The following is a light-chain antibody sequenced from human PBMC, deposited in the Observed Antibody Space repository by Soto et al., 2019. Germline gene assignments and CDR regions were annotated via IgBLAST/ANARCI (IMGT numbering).Light chain of an antibody. J-gene: IGLJ2*01. V-gene: IGLV1-47*01. CDR3: AAWDDSLSGRV. CDR1: TSNIGSNY. CDR2: MNN. Sequence: QSVLTQPPSASGTPGQRVTISCSGSTSNIGSNYVYWYQQLPGTAPKLLTYMNNQRPSGGPDRFSGSKSGTSASLAISGLRSEYEADYYCAAWDDSLSGRVFGGGTKVTVL.